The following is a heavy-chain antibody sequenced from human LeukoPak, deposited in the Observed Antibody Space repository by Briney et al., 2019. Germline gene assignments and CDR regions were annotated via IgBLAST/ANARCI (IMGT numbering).Heavy chain of an antibody. Sequence: NPSETLSLTCTVPGGSISSYYWSWIRQPAGKGLEWIGRIYASGSTNANPSLKSRVTMSVATSKNQFSLRLTSVTAADTAVYYCARGYGDIEYWGQGILVTVSS. CDR2: IYASGST. J-gene: IGHJ4*02. V-gene: IGHV4-4*07. D-gene: IGHD4-17*01. CDR3: ARGYGDIEY. CDR1: GGSISSYY.